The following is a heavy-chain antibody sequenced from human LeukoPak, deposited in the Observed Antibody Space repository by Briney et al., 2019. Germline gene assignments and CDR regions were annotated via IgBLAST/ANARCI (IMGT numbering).Heavy chain of an antibody. CDR2: ISYDGSNK. CDR3: ARDLGLRRMI. Sequence: PGRSLRLSCAASGFTFSSYAMHWVRQAPGKGLEWVAVISYDGSNKYYADSVKGRFTISRDNSKNTLYLQMNSLRAEDTAVYYCARDLGLRRMIWGRGTLVVVSS. V-gene: IGHV3-30*04. CDR1: GFTFSSYA. J-gene: IGHJ2*01.